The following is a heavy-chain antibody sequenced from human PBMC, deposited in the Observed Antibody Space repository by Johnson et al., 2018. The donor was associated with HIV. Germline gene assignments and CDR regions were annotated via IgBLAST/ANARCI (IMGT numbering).Heavy chain of an antibody. CDR1: GFTVRSNY. Sequence: VQLVESGGGLVLPGGSLRLSCAASGFTVRSNYMSWVRQAPGKGLEWVSVIYSGGSTYYADSVKGRFTISRDNSKNTLYLQMNSLRAEDTAVYYCARSRYDSSGYGIWGQGTMVTVSS. CDR3: ARSRYDSSGYGI. J-gene: IGHJ3*02. CDR2: IYSGGST. D-gene: IGHD3-22*01. V-gene: IGHV3-66*01.